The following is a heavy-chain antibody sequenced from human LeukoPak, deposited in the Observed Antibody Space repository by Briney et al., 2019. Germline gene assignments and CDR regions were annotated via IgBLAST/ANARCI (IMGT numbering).Heavy chain of an antibody. V-gene: IGHV3-43D*03. CDR2: ISWDGGST. D-gene: IGHD1-26*01. J-gene: IGHJ4*02. Sequence: GGSLSLSCAASGFTLEDYAMHWVRHAPGKGLEWVSLISWDGGSTYYADSVKGRFTISRDNSKNPLYLPMNSLRAEDTALYYCAKGSGSYYSFCDYWGQGTLVTVSS. CDR3: AKGSGSYYSFCDY. CDR1: GFTLEDYA.